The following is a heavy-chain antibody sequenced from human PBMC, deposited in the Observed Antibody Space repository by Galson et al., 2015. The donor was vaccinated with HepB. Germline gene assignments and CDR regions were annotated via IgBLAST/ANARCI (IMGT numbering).Heavy chain of an antibody. CDR1: GGTFSSYA. V-gene: IGHV1-69*13. CDR2: IIPIFGTA. J-gene: IGHJ5*02. D-gene: IGHD5-24*01. CDR3: ARDTLVEMATIGWFDP. Sequence: SVKVSCKASGGTFSSYAISWVRQAPGQGLEWMGGIIPIFGTANYAQKFQGRVTITADESTSTAYMELSSLRSEDTAVYYCARDTLVEMATIGWFDPWGQGTLVTVSS.